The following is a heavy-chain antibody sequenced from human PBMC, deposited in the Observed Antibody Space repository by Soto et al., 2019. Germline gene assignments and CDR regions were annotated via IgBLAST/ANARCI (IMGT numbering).Heavy chain of an antibody. D-gene: IGHD6-19*01. V-gene: IGHV1-69*01. CDR1: GGTFSSYA. J-gene: IGHJ4*02. Sequence: QEQLVQSGAEVKKPGSSVKVSCKASGGTFSSYAISWVRQAPGQGLEWMGGIIPIFGTANYAQKFQGRVTITADESTSTAYMELSSLRSEDTAVYYCARERTGIAVAGNSELDYWGQGTLVTVSS. CDR3: ARERTGIAVAGNSELDY. CDR2: IIPIFGTA.